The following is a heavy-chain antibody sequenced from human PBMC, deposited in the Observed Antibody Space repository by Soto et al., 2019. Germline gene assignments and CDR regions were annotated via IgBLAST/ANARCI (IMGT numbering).Heavy chain of an antibody. D-gene: IGHD6-19*01. CDR3: AKDIRAVAGYYYGMDV. CDR1: GFTFDDYA. J-gene: IGHJ6*02. Sequence: GGSLRLSCAASGFTFDDYAMHWVRQAPGKGLEWVSGISWNSGSIGYADSVKGRFTISRDNAKNSLYLQMNSLRAEDTALYYCAKDIRAVAGYYYGMDVWGQGTTVTVSS. CDR2: ISWNSGSI. V-gene: IGHV3-9*01.